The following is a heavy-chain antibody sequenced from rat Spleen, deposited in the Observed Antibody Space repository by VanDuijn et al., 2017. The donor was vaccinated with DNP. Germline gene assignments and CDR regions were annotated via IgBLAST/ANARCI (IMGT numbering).Heavy chain of an antibody. D-gene: IGHD1-1*01. Sequence: EVQLVESGGGLVQPGRSLKLSCAASGFTFSNYYMAWVRQAPKKGLEWVATISTSGSRTYYPDSVKGRFTISRDSAESSLYLQMNSLKSEDTATYYCARERTTVVTDAMDAWGQGTSVTVSS. CDR2: ISTSGSRT. J-gene: IGHJ4*01. CDR1: GFTFSNYY. CDR3: ARERTTVVTDAMDA. V-gene: IGHV5-25*01.